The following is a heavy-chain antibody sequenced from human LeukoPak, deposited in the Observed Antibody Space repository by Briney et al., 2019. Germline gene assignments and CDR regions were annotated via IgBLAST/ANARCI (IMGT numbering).Heavy chain of an antibody. D-gene: IGHD3-16*01. V-gene: IGHV4-59*01. J-gene: IGHJ4*02. Sequence: SETLSLTSTVSGDSISSYYWSWIRQPPGKGLEWIGYIYYSGSTNYNPSLQSRVTISVDTSRNQFSLNLTSVTAADTAVYYCATSYYNYDRRDYWGQGILVTVSS. CDR1: GDSISSYY. CDR2: IYYSGST. CDR3: ATSYYNYDRRDY.